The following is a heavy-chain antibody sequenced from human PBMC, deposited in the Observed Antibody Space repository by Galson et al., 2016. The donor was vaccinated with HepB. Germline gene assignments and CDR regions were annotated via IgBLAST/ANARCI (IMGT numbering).Heavy chain of an antibody. Sequence: SLRLSCAASGFTFSSYGMHWVRQAPGKGLEWVALIWYDGSNKYYADSVKGRFTISRDNSKNTLYLQMNSLRAGDTAVYYCARYPHAPSYDYVPGNYMDVWGKGTTVTVSS. J-gene: IGHJ6*03. CDR1: GFTFSSYG. V-gene: IGHV3-33*01. D-gene: IGHD3-16*01. CDR3: ARYPHAPSYDYVPGNYMDV. CDR2: IWYDGSNK.